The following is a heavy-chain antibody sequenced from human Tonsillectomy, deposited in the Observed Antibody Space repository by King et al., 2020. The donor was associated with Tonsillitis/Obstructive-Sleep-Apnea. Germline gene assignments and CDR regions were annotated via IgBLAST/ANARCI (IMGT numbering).Heavy chain of an antibody. J-gene: IGHJ4*02. D-gene: IGHD4-11*01. Sequence: VQLVESGGGLVQPGGSLRLSCAGSGFTVSGNYLSWVRQAPGKGLEWVSVIYTGDATNYADSVKDRFTISRDNSKNTLYLQMKSLRAEDSAVYYCAGIMTAVTAFDYWGQGALVTVSS. CDR3: AGIMTAVTAFDY. CDR2: IYTGDAT. CDR1: GFTVSGNY. V-gene: IGHV3-66*01.